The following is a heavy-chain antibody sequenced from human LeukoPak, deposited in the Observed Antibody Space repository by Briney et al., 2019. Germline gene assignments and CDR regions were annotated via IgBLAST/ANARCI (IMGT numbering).Heavy chain of an antibody. CDR1: GYTFTSYD. V-gene: IGHV1-8*03. J-gene: IGHJ3*02. CDR3: ARNRSPRAHGRSYNWNDVDAFDI. CDR2: MSPKSANT. D-gene: IGHD1-1*01. Sequence: ASVKVSCKASGYTFTSYDINWVRQASGQGLEWMGWMSPKSANTGYAQKFQGRVTITRDTSISTAYMELSRLRSDDTAVYYCARNRSPRAHGRSYNWNDVDAFDIWGQGTMVTVSS.